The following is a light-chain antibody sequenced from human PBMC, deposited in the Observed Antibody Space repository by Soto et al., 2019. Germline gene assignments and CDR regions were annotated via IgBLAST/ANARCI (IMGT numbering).Light chain of an antibody. CDR3: QQYYSIPIT. V-gene: IGKV4-1*01. CDR1: QSLLYSSNSKSY. Sequence: DIVMTQSPDSLAVSLGERATINCKSSQSLLYSSNSKSYLTWYQQKPGQPPKLLVYWASTRESGVPDRFSGSGSGTDFTLPISSLQAEDVAVYYCQQYYSIPITFGQGTRLEIK. J-gene: IGKJ5*01. CDR2: WAS.